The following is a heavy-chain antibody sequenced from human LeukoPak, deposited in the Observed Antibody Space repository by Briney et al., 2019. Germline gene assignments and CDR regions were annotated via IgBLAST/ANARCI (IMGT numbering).Heavy chain of an antibody. Sequence: GRSLRLSCAASGFTFSSYAMHWVRQAPGKGLEWVAVISYDGSNKYYADSVKGRFTISRDNSKNTVYLQMNSLRAEDTALYYCATIGTGDYREDSWGQGTLVTVSS. J-gene: IGHJ4*02. D-gene: IGHD3/OR15-3a*01. V-gene: IGHV3-30*14. CDR1: GFTFSSYA. CDR3: ATIGTGDYREDS. CDR2: ISYDGSNK.